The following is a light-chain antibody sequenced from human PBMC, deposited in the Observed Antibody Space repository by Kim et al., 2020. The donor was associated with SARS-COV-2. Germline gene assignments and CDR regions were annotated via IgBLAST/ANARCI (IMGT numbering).Light chain of an antibody. CDR1: SLRSYY. CDR3: NSRDSSGNHLWV. J-gene: IGLJ3*02. Sequence: SSELTQDPAVSVALGQTVRITCQGDSLRSYYASWYQQKPGQAPVLVIYGKNNRPSGIPDRFSGSSSGKTASLTITGAQAEDEADYYCNSRDSSGNHLWVFGGGTQLTVL. V-gene: IGLV3-19*01. CDR2: GKN.